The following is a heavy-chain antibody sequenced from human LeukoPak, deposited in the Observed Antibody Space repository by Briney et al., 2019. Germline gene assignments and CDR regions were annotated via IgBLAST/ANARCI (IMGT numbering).Heavy chain of an antibody. V-gene: IGHV3-30*04. CDR2: ISYDGSNK. CDR1: GFTFSSYA. Sequence: GGSLRLSCAASGFTFSSYAMHWVRQAPGKGLGWVALISYDGSNKYYADSVKGWFTISRDNSKNTLYLQMNSLRAEDTAVYYCAKDPNKQPPDYWGQGTLVTVSS. CDR3: AKDPNKQPPDY. D-gene: IGHD6-13*01. J-gene: IGHJ4*02.